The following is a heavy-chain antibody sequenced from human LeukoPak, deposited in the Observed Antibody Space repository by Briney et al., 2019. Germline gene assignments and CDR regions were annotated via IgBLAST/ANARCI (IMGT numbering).Heavy chain of an antibody. J-gene: IGHJ5*02. CDR1: GYTFIGYY. D-gene: IGHD2-2*01. CDR3: ARGRYCSSSSCFAARWFDP. CDR2: INPNSGGT. V-gene: IGHV1-2*06. Sequence: ASVKVSCKATGYTFIGYYMHWVRQAPGQGLEWMGRINPNSGGTNYAQKFQGRVTMTRDTSISTAYMELSRLRPDDTAVYYCARGRYCSSSSCFAARWFDPWGQGTLVTVSS.